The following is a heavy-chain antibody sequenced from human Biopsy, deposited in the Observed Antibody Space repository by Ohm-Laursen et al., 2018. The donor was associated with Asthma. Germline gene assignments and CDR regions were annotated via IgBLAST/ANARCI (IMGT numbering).Heavy chain of an antibody. CDR3: ARDFGGWYYFDN. CDR1: GGSISGFY. V-gene: IGHV4-59*01. D-gene: IGHD3-16*01. J-gene: IGHJ4*02. CDR2: IYYTGTT. Sequence: SDTLSLTCTVSGGSISGFYWSWIRQPPGKGLEWIGYIYYTGTTNYNPSLKSRVSISVDTSKNQFSLKLTSMTAADTAVYYCARDFGGWYYFDNWGQGSLVTVSS.